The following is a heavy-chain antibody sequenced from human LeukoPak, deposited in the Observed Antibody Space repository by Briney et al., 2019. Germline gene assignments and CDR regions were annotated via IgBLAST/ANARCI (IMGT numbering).Heavy chain of an antibody. D-gene: IGHD1-1*01. Sequence: GGSLRLSCAASGFTFSSYDMHWVRQAAGKGLEWVSAIGTAGDTYYPGSVKGRFTISRENAKNSLYLQMNSLRAGDTAVYYCARGGTGSNDRGDWFDPWGQGTLVTVYS. V-gene: IGHV3-13*01. CDR3: ARGGTGSNDRGDWFDP. J-gene: IGHJ5*02. CDR1: GFTFSSYD. CDR2: IGTAGDT.